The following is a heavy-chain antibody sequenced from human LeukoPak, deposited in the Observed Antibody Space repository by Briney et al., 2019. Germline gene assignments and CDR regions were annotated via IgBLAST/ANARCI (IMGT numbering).Heavy chain of an antibody. Sequence: ASVKVSCKASGYTFTSYGISWVRQAPGQGLEWTGWISAYNGNTNYAQKLQGRVTMTTDTSTSTAYMELRSLRSDDTAVYYCARGYVDTAMEYYFDYWGQGTLVTVSS. CDR2: ISAYNGNT. D-gene: IGHD5-18*01. CDR1: GYTFTSYG. CDR3: ARGYVDTAMEYYFDY. J-gene: IGHJ4*02. V-gene: IGHV1-18*04.